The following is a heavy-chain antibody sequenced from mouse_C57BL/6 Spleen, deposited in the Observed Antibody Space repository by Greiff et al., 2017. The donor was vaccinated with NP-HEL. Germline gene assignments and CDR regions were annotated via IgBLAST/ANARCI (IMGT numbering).Heavy chain of an antibody. CDR3: ARGITTVVAPNFDY. V-gene: IGHV1-80*01. D-gene: IGHD1-1*01. J-gene: IGHJ2*01. CDR1: GYAFSSYW. Sequence: VQLQQSGAELVKPGASVKISCKASGYAFSSYWMNWVKQRPGKGLEWIGQIYPGDGDTNYNGKFKGKATLTADKSSSTAYMQLSSLTSEDSAVYFCARGITTVVAPNFDYWGQGTTLTVSS. CDR2: IYPGDGDT.